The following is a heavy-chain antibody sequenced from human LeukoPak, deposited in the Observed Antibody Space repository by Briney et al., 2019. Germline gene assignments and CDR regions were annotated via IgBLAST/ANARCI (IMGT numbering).Heavy chain of an antibody. D-gene: IGHD2-8*01. CDR3: ARVRRYCTNGVCPTGFDP. CDR2: IYYSGST. CDR1: GGSISSYY. J-gene: IGHJ5*02. Sequence: PSETLSLTCTVSGGSISSYYWSWIRQPPGKGLEWIGYIYYSGSTNYNPSLKSRVTISVDTSKNQFSLELSSVTAADTAVYYCARVRRYCTNGVCPTGFDPWGQGTLVTVSS. V-gene: IGHV4-59*01.